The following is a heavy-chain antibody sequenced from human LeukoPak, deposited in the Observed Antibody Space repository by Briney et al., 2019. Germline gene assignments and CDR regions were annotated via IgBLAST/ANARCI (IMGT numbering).Heavy chain of an antibody. Sequence: GGSLRLSCAAFGFTFSSYAMHWVRQAPGKGLEWVAVISYDGSNKYYADSVKSRFTISRDNSKNTLYLQMNSLRAEDTAVYYCAREAGSDYYYMDVWGKGTTVTVSS. V-gene: IGHV3-30*01. CDR2: ISYDGSNK. CDR3: AREAGSDYYYMDV. J-gene: IGHJ6*03. CDR1: GFTFSSYA. D-gene: IGHD6-13*01.